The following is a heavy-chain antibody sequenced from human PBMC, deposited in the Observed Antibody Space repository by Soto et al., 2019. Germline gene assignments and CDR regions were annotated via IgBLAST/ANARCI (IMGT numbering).Heavy chain of an antibody. Sequence: EVQLVESGGGLVQPGGSLRLSCAASGFTFSSYWMSWVRQAPGKGLEWVANIKQDGSEKYYVDSVKGRFTISRDNAKNSLYLQMHSLRAEDTAVYYCASGVLTTGTYYYYYYMDVWGKGTTVTVYS. CDR2: IKQDGSEK. CDR3: ASGVLTTGTYYYYYYMDV. CDR1: GFTFSSYW. V-gene: IGHV3-7*01. D-gene: IGHD2-8*01. J-gene: IGHJ6*03.